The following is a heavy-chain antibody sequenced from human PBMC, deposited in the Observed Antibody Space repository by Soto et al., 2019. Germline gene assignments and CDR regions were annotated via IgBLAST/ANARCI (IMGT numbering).Heavy chain of an antibody. CDR3: ARAAFCSGGSCYPLDFDY. Sequence: QVQLVQSGAEVKKPGSSMKVSCKASGGTFTTYTINWVRQAPGQGLEWMGRIIPILGIVNYAQKFQGRVTITADKSTSNAYMELSSLRSEDTAVYYCARAAFCSGGSCYPLDFDYWGQGTLVTVSS. CDR1: GGTFTTYT. J-gene: IGHJ4*02. D-gene: IGHD2-15*01. CDR2: IIPILGIV. V-gene: IGHV1-69*02.